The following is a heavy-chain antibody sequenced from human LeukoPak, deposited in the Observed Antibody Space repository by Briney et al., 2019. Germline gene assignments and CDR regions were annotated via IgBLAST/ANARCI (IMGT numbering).Heavy chain of an antibody. CDR1: GGSFSGYY. Sequence: SETLSLTCAVYGGSFSGYYWSWIRQPPGKGLEWIGEINHSGSTNYNPSLKSRVTISVDTSKNQFSLKLSSVTAEDTAVYYCARFMGARYGGNSEANFDYWGQGTLVTVSS. D-gene: IGHD2-21*02. J-gene: IGHJ4*02. V-gene: IGHV4-34*01. CDR2: INHSGST. CDR3: ARFMGARYGGNSEANFDY.